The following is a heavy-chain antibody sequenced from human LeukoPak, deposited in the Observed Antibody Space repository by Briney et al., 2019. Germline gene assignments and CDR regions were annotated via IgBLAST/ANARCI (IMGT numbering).Heavy chain of an antibody. CDR1: GYTFTDYY. J-gene: IGHJ6*03. D-gene: IGHD1-1*01. V-gene: IGHV1-2*02. CDR3: ARARYLDYFYYYMDV. CDR2: INPNSGGT. Sequence: ASVKVSCKASGYTFTDYYIHWVRQAPGQGLEWMGWINPNSGGTNYAQKFQGRVTMTRDTSISTAYMELSRLRSDDTAMYYCARARYLDYFYYYMDVWGKGTTVTV.